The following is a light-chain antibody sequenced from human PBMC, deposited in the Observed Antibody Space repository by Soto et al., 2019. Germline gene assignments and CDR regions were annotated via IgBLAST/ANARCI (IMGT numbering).Light chain of an antibody. V-gene: IGLV1-51*02. CDR2: ENN. CDR3: GTWDSSLSPGGV. Sequence: QSVLTQPPSVSAAPGQMVTISCSGSSSNIGNNYVSWYQQPPGTAPKLLIYENNKRPSGIPDRFSGSTSGTSAPLGITGLLTGDAADHYGGTWDSSLSPGGVCRGGTPRTVL. CDR1: SSNIGNNY. J-gene: IGLJ3*02.